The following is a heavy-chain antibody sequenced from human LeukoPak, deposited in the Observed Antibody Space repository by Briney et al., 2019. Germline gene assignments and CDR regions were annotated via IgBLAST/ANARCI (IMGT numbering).Heavy chain of an antibody. CDR1: GGSSSSSTNY. CDR2: IYYSGST. J-gene: IGHJ4*02. CDR3: AIHHTGTLRVDY. D-gene: IGHD1-1*01. Sequence: SETLSLTCAVSGGSSSSSTNYWGWIRQPPGKGLEWIGSIYYSGSTYYNPSLKSRVTISVDTSKNQFSLRLSSVTAADTAVYYCAIHHTGTLRVDYWGQGTLVTVSS. V-gene: IGHV4-39*01.